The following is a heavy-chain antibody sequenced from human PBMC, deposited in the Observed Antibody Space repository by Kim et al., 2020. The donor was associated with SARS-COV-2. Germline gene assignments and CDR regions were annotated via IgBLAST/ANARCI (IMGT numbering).Heavy chain of an antibody. CDR2: INHSGST. D-gene: IGHD3-9*01. CDR3: ARTEPYYDILTGLIEYFDY. J-gene: IGHJ4*02. V-gene: IGHV4-34*01. Sequence: SETLSLTCAVYGGSFSGYYWSWIRQPPGKGLEWIGEINHSGSTNYNPSLKSRVTISVDTSKNQFSLKLSSVTAADTAVYYCARTEPYYDILTGLIEYFDYWGQGTLVTVSS. CDR1: GGSFSGYY.